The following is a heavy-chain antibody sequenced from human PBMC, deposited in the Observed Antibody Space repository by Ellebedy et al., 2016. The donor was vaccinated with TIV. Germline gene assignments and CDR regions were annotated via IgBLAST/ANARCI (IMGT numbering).Heavy chain of an antibody. Sequence: PGGSLRLSCTASGFTFSNSGMHWVRQAPGKGLEWVSVIYSGGSTYYADSVKGRFAIFRDNSKNTLYLQMSSLRAEDTAVYYCTRDSITLVRIVDAFDIWGHGTMVTVSS. CDR1: GFTFSNSG. J-gene: IGHJ3*02. CDR2: IYSGGST. D-gene: IGHD3-10*01. V-gene: IGHV3-66*01. CDR3: TRDSITLVRIVDAFDI.